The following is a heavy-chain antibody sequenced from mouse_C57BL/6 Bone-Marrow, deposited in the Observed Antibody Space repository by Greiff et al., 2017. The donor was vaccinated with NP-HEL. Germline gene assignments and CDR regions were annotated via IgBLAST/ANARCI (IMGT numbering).Heavy chain of an antibody. J-gene: IGHJ1*03. CDR3: ARTPNYDYDWYFDV. CDR2: IYPRSGNT. CDR1: GYTFTSYG. D-gene: IGHD2-4*01. V-gene: IGHV1-81*01. Sequence: VQRVESGAELARPGASVKLSCKASGYTFTSYGISWVKQRTGQGLEWIGEIYPRSGNTYYNEKFKGKATLTADKSSSTAYMELRSLTSADSAVYFCARTPNYDYDWYFDVWGTGTTVTVSA.